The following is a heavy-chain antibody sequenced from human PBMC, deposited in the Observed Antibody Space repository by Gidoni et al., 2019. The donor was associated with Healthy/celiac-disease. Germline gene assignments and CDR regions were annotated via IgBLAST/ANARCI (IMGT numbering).Heavy chain of an antibody. J-gene: IGHJ4*02. V-gene: IGHV3-53*02. Sequence: EVQLVETGGGLIQPGGSLRLSCAASGFTVSSTYMSWVRQAPGKGLEWVSVIYSGGSTYYADSVKGRFTISRDNSKNTLYLQMNSLRAEDTAVYYCARGYSSSWYLNYWGQGTLVTVSS. D-gene: IGHD6-13*01. CDR2: IYSGGST. CDR3: ARGYSSSWYLNY. CDR1: GFTVSSTY.